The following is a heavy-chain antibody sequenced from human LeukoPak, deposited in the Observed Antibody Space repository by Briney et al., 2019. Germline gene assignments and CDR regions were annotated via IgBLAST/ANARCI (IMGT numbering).Heavy chain of an antibody. D-gene: IGHD3-9*01. J-gene: IGHJ5*02. Sequence: GGFLRLSCAASGFTFSIYSMNWVRQAPGKGLEWVSYISGSSITIYYADSVKGRFTISRDNAKNSLYLQMSSLRAEDTAVYYCATSAVAGYYSWGQGTLVTVSS. CDR3: ATSAVAGYYS. V-gene: IGHV3-48*01. CDR2: ISGSSITI. CDR1: GFTFSIYS.